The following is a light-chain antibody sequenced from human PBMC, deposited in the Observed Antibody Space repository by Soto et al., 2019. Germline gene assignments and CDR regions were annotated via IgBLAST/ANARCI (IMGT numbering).Light chain of an antibody. V-gene: IGLV2-8*01. CDR1: SSDVGGYNY. J-gene: IGLJ1*01. CDR2: EVS. CDR3: SSYAGSNNWN. Sequence: QSALTQPPSASGSPGQSVTISCTGTSSDVGGYNYVSWYQQHPGKAPKLMIYEVSKRPSGVPDRFSGSKSGNTASLTVSGLQAEDEADYYCSSYAGSNNWNFGTGTNVTVL.